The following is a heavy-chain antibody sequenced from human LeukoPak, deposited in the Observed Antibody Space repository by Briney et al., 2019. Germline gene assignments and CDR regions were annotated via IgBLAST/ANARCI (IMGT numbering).Heavy chain of an antibody. D-gene: IGHD5-18*01. V-gene: IGHV3-23*01. CDR2: ISGSGGTT. J-gene: IGHJ3*02. Sequence: GGSLRLSCAASGFTFSSYGMSWVRQAPGKGLEWVSSISGSGGTTYHADSVKGRFTISRDNSKNTLYLQMNSLRADDTAVYSCAKDPPTVMANAFHIWGQGTMVTVS. CDR3: AKDPPTVMANAFHI. CDR1: GFTFSSYG.